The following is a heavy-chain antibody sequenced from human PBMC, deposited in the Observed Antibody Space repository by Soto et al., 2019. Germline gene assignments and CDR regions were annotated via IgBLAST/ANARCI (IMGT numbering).Heavy chain of an antibody. CDR3: ARDSIPVYYDSSGYYYLFDY. CDR2: ISAYNGNT. D-gene: IGHD3-22*01. J-gene: IGHJ4*02. CDR1: GYTFTSYG. Sequence: APVKVSCKDSGYTFTSYGISWVRQAPGQGLEWMGWISAYNGNTNYAQKLQGRVTMTTDTSTSTAYMELRSLRSDDTAVYYCARDSIPVYYDSSGYYYLFDYWGQGTLVTAPQ. V-gene: IGHV1-18*01.